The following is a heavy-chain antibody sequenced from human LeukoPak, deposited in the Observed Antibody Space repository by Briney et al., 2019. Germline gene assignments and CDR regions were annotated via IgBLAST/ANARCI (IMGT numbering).Heavy chain of an antibody. CDR1: GFTLSSYW. CDR3: ARSTYYSSDWKAFDY. V-gene: IGHV3-74*01. D-gene: IGHD2-2*01. J-gene: IGHJ4*02. Sequence: GGSLRLSCSASGFTLSSYWMHWVRQAPGKGLVWVSRIYSDGSGINYADAVKGRFTISRDNAKNTLYLQMNSLRAEDTALYYCARSTYYSSDWKAFDYWGQGTLDTVSS. CDR2: IYSDGSGI.